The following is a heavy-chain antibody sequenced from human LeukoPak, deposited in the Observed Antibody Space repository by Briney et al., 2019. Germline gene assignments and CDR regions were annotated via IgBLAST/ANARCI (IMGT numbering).Heavy chain of an antibody. Sequence: GGSLRLSCAASGFTFDDYAMHWVRQAPGKGLEWVSGISWNSGSIDYADSVKGRFTISRDNAKNSLYLQMNSLRAEDMALYYCAKGSPSRGYFAYWGQGTLVTVSS. CDR1: GFTFDDYA. V-gene: IGHV3-9*03. CDR2: ISWNSGSI. CDR3: AKGSPSRGYFAY. J-gene: IGHJ4*02.